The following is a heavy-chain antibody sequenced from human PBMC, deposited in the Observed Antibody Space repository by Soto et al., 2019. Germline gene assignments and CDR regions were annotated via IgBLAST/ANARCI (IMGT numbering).Heavy chain of an antibody. CDR2: IIPIFGTA. Sequence: QVQLVQSGAEVKKPGSSVKVSCKASGGTFSSYAISWVRQAPGQGLEWMGGIIPIFGTANYAQKFQGRVTITADESPSTAYMELSSLRSEDTAVYYCASVTEEGYCSGGSCYWDDYWGQGTLVTVSS. D-gene: IGHD2-15*01. CDR3: ASVTEEGYCSGGSCYWDDY. V-gene: IGHV1-69*12. CDR1: GGTFSSYA. J-gene: IGHJ4*02.